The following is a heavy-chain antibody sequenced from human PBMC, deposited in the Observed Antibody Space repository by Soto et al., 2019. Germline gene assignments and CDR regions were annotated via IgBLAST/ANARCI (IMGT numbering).Heavy chain of an antibody. D-gene: IGHD1-26*01. Sequence: PGGSLRLSCSASRFTFSVYAMHWVRQAPGKGLEYVSGFSTNGDTTYYADAVKGRFTISRDNSKNTLYLQMSSRRAEDTAVYYCVKDRWENYYNGMDVCGQGTTLTVYS. V-gene: IGHV3-64D*08. CDR3: VKDRWENYYNGMDV. J-gene: IGHJ6*02. CDR2: FSTNGDTT. CDR1: RFTFSVYA.